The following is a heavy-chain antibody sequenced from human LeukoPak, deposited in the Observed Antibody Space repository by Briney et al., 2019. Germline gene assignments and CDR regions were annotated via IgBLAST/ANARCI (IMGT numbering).Heavy chain of an antibody. CDR3: AKITEYYYGSGSNFDY. J-gene: IGHJ4*02. CDR1: GFTFSSYG. D-gene: IGHD3-10*01. CDR2: IRDDGSSQ. V-gene: IGHV3-30*02. Sequence: GGSLRLSCAASGFTFSSYGMHWVRQAPGKGLEWVAFIRDDGSSQDYAASVKDAFTISRHNSKTTLYLQMNSLRAEDTAVYYCAKITEYYYGSGSNFDYWGQGTVVTVSS.